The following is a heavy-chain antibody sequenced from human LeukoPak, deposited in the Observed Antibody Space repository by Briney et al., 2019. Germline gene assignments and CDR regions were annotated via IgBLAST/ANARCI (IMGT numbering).Heavy chain of an antibody. CDR1: GGTFSSYA. CDR3: ARVPRGFGDYYFDY. Sequence: ASVKVSCKASGGTFSSYAISWVRQAPGQGLEWMGGIIPIFGTANYAQKFQGRVTITTDESTSTAYMELSSLRSDDTAVYYCARVPRGFGDYYFDYWGQGSLVTVSS. J-gene: IGHJ4*02. CDR2: IIPIFGTA. V-gene: IGHV1-69*05. D-gene: IGHD3-10*01.